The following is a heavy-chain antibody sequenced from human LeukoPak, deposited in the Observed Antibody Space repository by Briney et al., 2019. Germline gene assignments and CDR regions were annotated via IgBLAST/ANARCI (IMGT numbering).Heavy chain of an antibody. CDR2: ISGSGGST. CDR1: GFTFSSYG. D-gene: IGHD3-3*01. Sequence: GGSLRLSCAASGFTFSSYGMSWVRQAPGKGLEWVSAISGSGGSTYYADSVKGRFTISRDNSKNTLYLQMNSLRAEDTAVYYCAKLPVYDFWSGYYVEFDYWGQGTLVTVSS. CDR3: AKLPVYDFWSGYYVEFDY. V-gene: IGHV3-23*01. J-gene: IGHJ4*02.